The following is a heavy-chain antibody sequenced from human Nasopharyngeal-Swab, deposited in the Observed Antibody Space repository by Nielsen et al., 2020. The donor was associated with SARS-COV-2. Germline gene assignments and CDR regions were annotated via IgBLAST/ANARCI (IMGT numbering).Heavy chain of an antibody. CDR3: AKAHGGGFYYYYMDV. Sequence: GGSLRLSWAASGFTFSSYGMHWVRQAPGKGLEWVAVISYDGSNKYYADSVKGRFTISRDNSKNTLYLQMNSLRAEDTAVYYCAKAHGGGFYYYYMDVWGKGTTVTVSS. V-gene: IGHV3-30*18. J-gene: IGHJ6*03. CDR2: ISYDGSNK. D-gene: IGHD2-15*01. CDR1: GFTFSSYG.